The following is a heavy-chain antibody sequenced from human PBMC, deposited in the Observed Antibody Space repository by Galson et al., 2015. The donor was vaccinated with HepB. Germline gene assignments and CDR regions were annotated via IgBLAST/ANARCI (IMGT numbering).Heavy chain of an antibody. Sequence: SLRLSCAASGFTFSSYSMNWVRQAPGKGLEWVSYISSSSSTIYYADSVKGRFTISRDNAKNSLYLQMNSLRAEDTAVYYCARDPQPYYYGSGSRGPSIYYYYGMDVWGQGTTVTVSS. CDR1: GFTFSSYS. V-gene: IGHV3-48*04. D-gene: IGHD3-10*01. CDR2: ISSSSSTI. J-gene: IGHJ6*02. CDR3: ARDPQPYYYGSGSRGPSIYYYYGMDV.